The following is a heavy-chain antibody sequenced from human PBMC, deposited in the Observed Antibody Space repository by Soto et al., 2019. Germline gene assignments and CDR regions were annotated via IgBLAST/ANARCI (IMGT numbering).Heavy chain of an antibody. J-gene: IGHJ5*02. D-gene: IGHD3-16*01. CDR1: GGSISSSSYY. CDR2: IYYSGST. Sequence: SETLSLTCTVSGGSISSSSYYWGWIRQPPGKGLEWIGSIYYSGSTYYNPSLKSRVTISVDTSKNQFSLKLSSVTAADTAVYYCARIGESYDLGQWFDPWGQGTLVTVSS. CDR3: ARIGESYDLGQWFDP. V-gene: IGHV4-39*01.